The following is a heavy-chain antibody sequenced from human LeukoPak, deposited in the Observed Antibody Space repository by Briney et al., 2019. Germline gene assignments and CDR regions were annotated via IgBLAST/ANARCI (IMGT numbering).Heavy chain of an antibody. CDR3: ATMDYGGNSGWFDP. J-gene: IGHJ5*02. CDR1: GYTLTELS. D-gene: IGHD4-23*01. Sequence: ASVKVSCKVSGYTLTELSMHWVRQAPGKGLEWMGGFDPEDGETIYAQKFQGRVTMTEDTSTDTAYMELSSLRSEDTAVYYCATMDYGGNSGWFDPWGQGALVTVSS. V-gene: IGHV1-24*01. CDR2: FDPEDGET.